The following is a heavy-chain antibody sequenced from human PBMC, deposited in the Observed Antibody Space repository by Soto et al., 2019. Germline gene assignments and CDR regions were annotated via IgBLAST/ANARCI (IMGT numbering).Heavy chain of an antibody. Sequence: GASVKVSCKASGGTFSSYAISWVRQAPGQGLEWMGGIIPIFGTANYAQKFQGRVTITADKSTSTAYMELSSLRSEDTAVYYCARGPSIAAAGTPYYYGMDVWRQGTTVTVSS. J-gene: IGHJ6*02. V-gene: IGHV1-69*06. CDR2: IIPIFGTA. D-gene: IGHD6-13*01. CDR1: GGTFSSYA. CDR3: ARGPSIAAAGTPYYYGMDV.